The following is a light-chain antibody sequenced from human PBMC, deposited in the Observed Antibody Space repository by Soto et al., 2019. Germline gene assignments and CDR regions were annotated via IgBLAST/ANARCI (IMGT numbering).Light chain of an antibody. Sequence: DIQMTQSPSSLSASVGDRVTITCRASQRISTYLNWYQQKPGQAPKLLIYVASLLQSGVPSRFSGSGSGTDFTLTISGLQPEDFATYYCQQSYDTVAITFGQGTLLEI. J-gene: IGKJ5*01. V-gene: IGKV1-39*01. CDR3: QQSYDTVAIT. CDR2: VAS. CDR1: QRISTY.